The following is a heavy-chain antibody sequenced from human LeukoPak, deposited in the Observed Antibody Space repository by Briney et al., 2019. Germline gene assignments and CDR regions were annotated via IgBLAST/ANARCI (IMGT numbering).Heavy chain of an antibody. CDR3: VRVSPLTFYYYMDV. J-gene: IGHJ6*03. D-gene: IGHD2/OR15-2a*01. CDR2: ISRGSTKI. V-gene: IGHV3-21*01. CDR1: QFTFDYHD. Sequence: GGSLRLSCAASQFTFDYHDMNWVRQAPGKGLEWVSSISRGSTKITYADSVKGRFTISRDNAKNSLYLRMNSLRVEDTAVYYCVRVSPLTFYYYMDVWGKGTTVTVSS.